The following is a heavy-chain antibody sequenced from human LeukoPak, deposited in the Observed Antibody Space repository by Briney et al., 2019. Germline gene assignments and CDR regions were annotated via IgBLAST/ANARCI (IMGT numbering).Heavy chain of an antibody. CDR3: ARENLYGSGTSFDY. CDR1: GFTFSTYW. Sequence: PGGSLRLSXAASGFTFSTYWMSWVRQAPGKGLEWVGNLKQDGSEKYYVESVKGRFTISRDNAKNSLYLQMNSLTAKDTAVYYCARENLYGSGTSFDYWGQGTLVTVSS. J-gene: IGHJ4*02. V-gene: IGHV3-7*01. CDR2: LKQDGSEK. D-gene: IGHD3-10*01.